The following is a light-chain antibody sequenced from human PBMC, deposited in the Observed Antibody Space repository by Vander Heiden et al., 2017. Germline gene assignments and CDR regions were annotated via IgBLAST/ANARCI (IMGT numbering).Light chain of an antibody. V-gene: IGKV1-39*01. CDR2: AAS. J-gene: IGKJ2*01. Sequence: DIQMTQSPSSLSASVGDRVTITCRASQWISTYLNWYQQKPGKAPKLLIYAASTLQSGVPSRFSGSGSGTDFTLTISSLQPEDFATYYCQQSHSTPPYTFGQGTKLEIK. CDR1: QWISTY. CDR3: QQSHSTPPYT.